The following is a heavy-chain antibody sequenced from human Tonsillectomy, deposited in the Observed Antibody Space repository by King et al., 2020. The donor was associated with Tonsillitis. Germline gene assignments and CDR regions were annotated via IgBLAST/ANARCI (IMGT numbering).Heavy chain of an antibody. Sequence: VQLVESGGGLVQPGGSLRLSCAASGFTFSSYWMHWVRQAPGKGLVWISRINTDGRGAKNADSVKGRFTISRDNAKRTLYLQMNSLRAEDTAVYYCAGSSWYYFDYWGQGALVTVSS. CDR2: INTDGRGA. V-gene: IGHV3-74*03. CDR1: GFTFSSYW. D-gene: IGHD6-13*01. CDR3: AGSSWYYFDY. J-gene: IGHJ4*02.